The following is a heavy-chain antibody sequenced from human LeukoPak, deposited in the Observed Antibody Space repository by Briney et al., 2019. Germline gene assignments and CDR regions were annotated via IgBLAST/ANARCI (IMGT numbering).Heavy chain of an antibody. CDR2: IDTASNT. J-gene: IGHJ4*02. V-gene: IGHV3-13*01. Sequence: PGGSLRLSCAASGFTFSSYDMHWVRQVTGRGLEWVSAIDTASNTYYPGSVKGRFTISRDNSKNTLYLQMNSLRAEDTAVYYCAKAVERWLPPFDYWGQGTLVTVSS. CDR3: AKAVERWLPPFDY. CDR1: GFTFSSYD. D-gene: IGHD5-24*01.